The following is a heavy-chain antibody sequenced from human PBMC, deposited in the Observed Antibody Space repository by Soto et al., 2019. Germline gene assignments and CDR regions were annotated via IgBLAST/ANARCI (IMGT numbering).Heavy chain of an antibody. J-gene: IGHJ4*02. CDR2: ISYDGSNK. CDR1: GFTFSSYA. Sequence: GGSLRLSCAASGFTFSSYAMHWVRQAPGKGLEWVAVISYDGSNKYYADSVKGRFTISRDNSKNTLYLQMNSLRAEDTAVYYCARDLGDTAMVQLYYFDYWGQGTLVTVSS. CDR3: ARDLGDTAMVQLYYFDY. V-gene: IGHV3-30-3*01. D-gene: IGHD5-18*01.